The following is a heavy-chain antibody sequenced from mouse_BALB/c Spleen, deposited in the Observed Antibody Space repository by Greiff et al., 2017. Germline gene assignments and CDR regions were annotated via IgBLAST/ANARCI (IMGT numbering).Heavy chain of an antibody. D-gene: IGHD2-14*01. V-gene: IGHV1-4*02. CDR3: ATNYRYGY. J-gene: IGHJ2*01. Sequence: QVQLQQSAAELARPGASVKMSCKASGYTFTSYTMHWVKQRPGQGLEWIGYINPSSGYTEYNQKFKDKTTLTADKSSSTAYMQLSSLTSEDSAVYYGATNYRYGYWGQGTTLTVSS. CDR1: GYTFTSYT. CDR2: INPSSGYT.